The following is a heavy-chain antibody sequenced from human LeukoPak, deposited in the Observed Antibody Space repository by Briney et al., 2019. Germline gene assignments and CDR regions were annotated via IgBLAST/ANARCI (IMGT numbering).Heavy chain of an antibody. Sequence: PGGSLRLSCAASGFTFSSYGMHWVRQAPGKGLEWVAFIRYDGSNKYYADSVKGRFTISRDNSKNTLYLQMNSLRGEDTAVYYCARERRGRDGYNYVGDYYYYGMDVWGQGTTVTVSS. V-gene: IGHV3-30*02. CDR2: IRYDGSNK. J-gene: IGHJ6*02. D-gene: IGHD5-24*01. CDR1: GFTFSSYG. CDR3: ARERRGRDGYNYVGDYYYYGMDV.